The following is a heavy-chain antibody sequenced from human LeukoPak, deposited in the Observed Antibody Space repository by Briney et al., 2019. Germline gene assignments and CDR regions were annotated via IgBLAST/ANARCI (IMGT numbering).Heavy chain of an antibody. Sequence: GGSLRLSCAASGFTFSSYSMNWVRQAPGKGLEWVSSISSSSSYIYYADSVKGRFTISRDNAKNSLYLQMNSLRSEDTAVYYCARDFFPVVDSTWYEIGYWGQGTLVTVSS. CDR1: GFTFSSYS. CDR2: ISSSSSYI. D-gene: IGHD2-21*01. J-gene: IGHJ4*02. CDR3: ARDFFPVVDSTWYEIGY. V-gene: IGHV3-21*01.